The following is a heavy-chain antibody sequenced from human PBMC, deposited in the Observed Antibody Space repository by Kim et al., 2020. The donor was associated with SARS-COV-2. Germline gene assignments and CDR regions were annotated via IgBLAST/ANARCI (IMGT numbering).Heavy chain of an antibody. D-gene: IGHD7-27*01. J-gene: IGHJ4*02. CDR3: ARETTGDGTFDY. Sequence: YYNPSLKSRVTISVDTSKNQFSLKLSSVTAADTAVYYCARETTGDGTFDYWGQGTLVTVSS. V-gene: IGHV4-31*02.